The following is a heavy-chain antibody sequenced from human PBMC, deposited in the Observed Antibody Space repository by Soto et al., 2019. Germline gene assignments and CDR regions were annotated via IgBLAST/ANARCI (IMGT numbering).Heavy chain of an antibody. CDR1: GGTFSSYA. J-gene: IGHJ6*02. CDR2: IIPIFGTA. CDR3: ARDPAGGPHYYYYGMDV. Sequence: QVQLVQSGAEVKKPGSSVKVSCKASGGTFSSYAISWVRQAPGQGLEWMGGIIPIFGTANYAQKFQGRVTITADESTSTAYKELSSLRSEDTAVYYCARDPAGGPHYYYYGMDVWGQGTTVTVSS. D-gene: IGHD3-16*01. V-gene: IGHV1-69*01.